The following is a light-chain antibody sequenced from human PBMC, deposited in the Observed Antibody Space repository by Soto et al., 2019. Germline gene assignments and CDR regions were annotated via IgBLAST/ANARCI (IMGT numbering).Light chain of an antibody. CDR3: SSYTSSSTRV. J-gene: IGLJ1*01. CDR2: EVS. CDR1: SRDVGGYNY. V-gene: IGLV2-14*01. Sequence: QSALTQPASVSGSPGQSITISCTGTSRDVGGYNYVSWYQQHPGKAPKLMIYEVSNRPSGVSTRFSGSKSGNTASLTISGLQAEDEADYYCSSYTSSSTRVFGTGTKLTVL.